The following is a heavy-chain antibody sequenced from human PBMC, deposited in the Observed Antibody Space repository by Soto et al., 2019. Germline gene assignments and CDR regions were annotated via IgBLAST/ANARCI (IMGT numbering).Heavy chain of an antibody. V-gene: IGHV4-59*01. Sequence: PSGNLSLTRTVSGCSIRRYYWNWVRQPPGKGLEWIGYIYYTGSTNYNPSLKSRVTLSVDTSKNQFSLKLSSVSAADTAVYYCARESDYGDYHFDYWGQGTLVTVSS. D-gene: IGHD4-17*01. CDR2: IYYTGST. J-gene: IGHJ4*02. CDR1: GCSIRRYY. CDR3: ARESDYGDYHFDY.